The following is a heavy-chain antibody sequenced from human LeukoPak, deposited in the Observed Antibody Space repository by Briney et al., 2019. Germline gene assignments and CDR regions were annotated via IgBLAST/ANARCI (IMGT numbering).Heavy chain of an antibody. Sequence: SETLSLTGTGSGFSISSYYWSWIRQPPGKGLEWFGYIYYSGSTNYNPSLKSRVTISVDTSKNQFSLKLSSVTAADTALYYCARVPTVTFFDYWGQGTLVTVSS. CDR2: IYYSGST. D-gene: IGHD4-17*01. V-gene: IGHV4-59*01. CDR3: ARVPTVTFFDY. J-gene: IGHJ4*02. CDR1: GFSISSYY.